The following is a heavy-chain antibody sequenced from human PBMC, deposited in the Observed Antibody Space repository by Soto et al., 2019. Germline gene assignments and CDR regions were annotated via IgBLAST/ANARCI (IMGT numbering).Heavy chain of an antibody. CDR3: ARGVATIIFYYFYFVMDV. J-gene: IGHJ6*04. CDR1: GGSFSGYY. V-gene: IGHV4-34*01. D-gene: IGHD5-12*01. CDR2: INHSGST. Sequence: SETLSLTCAVYGGSFSGYYWSWIRQPPGKGLEWIGEINHSGSTDYNPSLKSRVTISVDTSKNQFSLKLSSVTAADTAVYYCARGVATIIFYYFYFVMDVWAKGTRVT.